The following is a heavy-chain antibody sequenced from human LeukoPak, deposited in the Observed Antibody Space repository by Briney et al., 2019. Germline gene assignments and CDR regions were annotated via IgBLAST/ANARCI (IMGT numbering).Heavy chain of an antibody. D-gene: IGHD2-2*01. CDR2: ISSSSSYI. CDR1: GFTFSSYS. V-gene: IGHV3-21*01. Sequence: GGSLRLSCAASGFTFSSYSMNWVRQAPGKGLEWVSSISSSSSYIYYADSVKGRFTISRDNAKNSLYLQMNSLRAEDTAVYYCARDRDYCSSTSCYGDGDYFDYWGQGTLVTVSS. J-gene: IGHJ4*02. CDR3: ARDRDYCSSTSCYGDGDYFDY.